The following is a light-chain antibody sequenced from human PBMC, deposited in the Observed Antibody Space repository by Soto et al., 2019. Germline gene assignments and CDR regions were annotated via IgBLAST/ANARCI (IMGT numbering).Light chain of an antibody. CDR1: SSDVGAYNY. CDR2: DVS. CDR3: RSYTSDTTYV. J-gene: IGLJ1*01. Sequence: QSVLTQPASVSGSPGQSITISCTGTSSDVGAYNYDSWYQQYPGEAPKVIIYDVSHRPAGVSNRFSGSKSGNTASLTISGLQTQDEADYYCRSYTSDTTYVLGTGTKVTVL. V-gene: IGLV2-14*01.